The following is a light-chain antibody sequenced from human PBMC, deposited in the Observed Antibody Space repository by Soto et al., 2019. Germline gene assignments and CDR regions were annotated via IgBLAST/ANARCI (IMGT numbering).Light chain of an antibody. V-gene: IGKV1-9*01. Sequence: SSLSASVGDRVTIACRASQGISSYLAWYQQKPGKAPKLLIYAASTLQSGVPSRFSGSGSGTEFTLTLRSLQPEYFATYYCQQLNSYPLNFAQGTRLEIK. CDR3: QQLNSYPLN. J-gene: IGKJ5*01. CDR2: AAS. CDR1: QGISSY.